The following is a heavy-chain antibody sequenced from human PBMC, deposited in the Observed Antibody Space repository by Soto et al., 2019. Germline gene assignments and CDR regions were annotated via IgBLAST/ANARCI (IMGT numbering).Heavy chain of an antibody. CDR1: GYTFTGYY. D-gene: IGHD6-13*01. J-gene: IGHJ4*02. CDR2: INPNSGGT. Sequence: ASVKVSCKASGYTFTGYYMHWVRQAPGQGLEWMGWINPNSGGTNYAQKFQGWVTMTRDTSISTAYMELSRLRSDDTAVYYCARVGFSSWPGLFDCWGQGTLITVAT. V-gene: IGHV1-2*04. CDR3: ARVGFSSWPGLFDC.